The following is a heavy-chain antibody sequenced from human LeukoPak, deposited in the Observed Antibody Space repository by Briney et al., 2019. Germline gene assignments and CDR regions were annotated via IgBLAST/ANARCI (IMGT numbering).Heavy chain of an antibody. CDR1: GYSISSGYY. D-gene: IGHD3-22*01. V-gene: IGHV4-38-2*02. CDR3: ARRSITMIVVVNNWFDP. J-gene: IGHJ5*02. Sequence: SETLSLTCNVSGYSISSGYYWGWIRQPPGKGLEWIGSIYHSGITYYNPSLKSRVTISVDTSKNQFSLKLSSVTAADTAVYYCARRSITMIVVVNNWFDPWGQGTLVTVSS. CDR2: IYHSGIT.